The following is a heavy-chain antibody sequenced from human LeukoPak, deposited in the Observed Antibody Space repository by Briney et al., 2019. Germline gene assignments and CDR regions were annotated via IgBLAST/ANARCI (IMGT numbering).Heavy chain of an antibody. D-gene: IGHD6-25*01. CDR1: GFSFSNYW. CDR3: ARGPPTPNEIRRSGHDYGDY. Sequence: GGSLRLSCAASGFSFSNYWMSWVRQGPGTGLEWVANIKQDGIEKRYVDSVKGRFTISRDNAKSSLYLQMNSLRAEDTAVYYCARGPPTPNEIRRSGHDYGDYWGQGIQVSVSS. V-gene: IGHV3-7*01. J-gene: IGHJ4*02. CDR2: IKQDGIEK.